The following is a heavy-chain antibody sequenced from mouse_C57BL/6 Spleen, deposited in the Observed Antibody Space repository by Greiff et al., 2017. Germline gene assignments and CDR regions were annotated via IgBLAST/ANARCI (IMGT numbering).Heavy chain of an antibody. Sequence: VQVVESGAELVRPGASVTLSCKASGYTFTDYEMHWVKQTTVHGLEWIGAIDPETGGTAYNQKFKGKAILTADKSSSTAYMELRSLTSEDSAVYYCTRSEGYYFDYWGQGTTLTVSS. CDR3: TRSEGYYFDY. CDR1: GYTFTDYE. D-gene: IGHD3-2*02. J-gene: IGHJ2*01. CDR2: IDPETGGT. V-gene: IGHV1-15*01.